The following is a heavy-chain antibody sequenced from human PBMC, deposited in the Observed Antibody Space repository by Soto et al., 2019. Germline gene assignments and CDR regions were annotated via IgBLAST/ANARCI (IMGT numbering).Heavy chain of an antibody. V-gene: IGHV4-59*01. CDR1: GGSIISYY. J-gene: IGHJ4*02. Sequence: TSETLSLTCTFSGGSIISYYWSWILQPPGKGLEWIGYIYFRGTTNYNPSLKSRVTMSADTSKNQFSLKLNSVTAADTAVYYCARMNYDDTSGYPFDYWGQGMMVTVSS. CDR3: ARMNYDDTSGYPFDY. D-gene: IGHD3-22*01. CDR2: IYFRGTT.